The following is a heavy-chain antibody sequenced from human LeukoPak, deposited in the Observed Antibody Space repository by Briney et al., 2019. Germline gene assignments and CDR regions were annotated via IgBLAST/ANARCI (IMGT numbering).Heavy chain of an antibody. CDR1: GGSVSSYY. D-gene: IGHD5-24*01. V-gene: IGHV4-59*02. J-gene: IGHJ4*02. CDR2: IYYSGST. Sequence: SETLSLTCTVSGGSVSSYYWRWIRQPPGKGLEWIGYIYYSGSTNYSPSLKSRVTISVDTSKNQFSLKLSSVTAADTAVYYCARDRGRDGYNYRLDYWGQGTLVTVSS. CDR3: ARDRGRDGYNYRLDY.